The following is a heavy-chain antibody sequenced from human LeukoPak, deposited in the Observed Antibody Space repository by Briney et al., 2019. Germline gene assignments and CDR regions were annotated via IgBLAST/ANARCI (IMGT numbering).Heavy chain of an antibody. CDR2: INSDGSST. V-gene: IGHV3-74*01. J-gene: IGHJ3*02. D-gene: IGHD3-3*01. CDR1: GLTFSSYW. Sequence: HTGGSLRLSCAASGLTFSSYWMHWVRQAPGKGLVWVSRINSDGSSTSYADSVKGRFTISRDNAKNTLYLQMNSLRAEDTAVYYCAEDEGEWLFRCAFDIWGQGTMVTVSS. CDR3: AEDEGEWLFRCAFDI.